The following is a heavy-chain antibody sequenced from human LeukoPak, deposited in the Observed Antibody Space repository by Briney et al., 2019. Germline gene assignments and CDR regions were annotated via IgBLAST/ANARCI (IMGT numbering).Heavy chain of an antibody. J-gene: IGHJ4*02. Sequence: GGSLRLSCAASGFTFSSYEMNWVRQAPGKGLEWVSYISSSGSTIYYADSVKGRFTISRDNAKNSLYLQMNSLRAEDTAVYYCARDKGEVWQPHYFDYWGEGTLVTVSS. D-gene: IGHD3-16*01. CDR1: GFTFSSYE. CDR3: ARDKGEVWQPHYFDY. CDR2: ISSSGSTI. V-gene: IGHV3-48*03.